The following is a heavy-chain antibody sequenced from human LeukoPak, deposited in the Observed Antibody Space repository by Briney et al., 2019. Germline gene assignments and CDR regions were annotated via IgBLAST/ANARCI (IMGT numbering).Heavy chain of an antibody. J-gene: IGHJ3*02. CDR3: VRNGIVGPTNAFDI. V-gene: IGHV3-33*01. D-gene: IGHD1-26*01. CDR1: GFTFSTYG. CDR2: IWYDGSNR. Sequence: GGSLRLSCAASGFTFSTYGMHWVRQAPGKGLEWVAVIWYDGSNRNYADSVKGRFAISRDNSRSTLCLQMNSLRAEDTAIYYCVRNGIVGPTNAFDIWGHGTVVTVSS.